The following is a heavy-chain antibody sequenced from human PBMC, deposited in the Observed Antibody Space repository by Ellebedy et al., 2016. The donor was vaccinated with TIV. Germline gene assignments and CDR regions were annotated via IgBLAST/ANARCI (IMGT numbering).Heavy chain of an antibody. CDR3: AKDLSTVAAAGPEY. CDR2: ISGSGGGT. D-gene: IGHD6-13*01. CDR1: GFTFSIYT. J-gene: IGHJ4*02. Sequence: GESLKISCAASGFTFSIYTMNWVRQAPGKGLEWVSTISGSGGGTYYADSVKGRFTISRDISKNTLYLQMNGLRAEDTAVYYCAKDLSTVAAAGPEYWGQGTLVTVSS. V-gene: IGHV3-23*01.